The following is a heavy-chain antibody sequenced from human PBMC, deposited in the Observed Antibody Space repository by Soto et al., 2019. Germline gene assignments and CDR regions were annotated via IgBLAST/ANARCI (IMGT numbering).Heavy chain of an antibody. V-gene: IGHV1-46*01. J-gene: IGHJ4*02. CDR1: GYDFTDHY. D-gene: IGHD3-10*01. CDR3: ARAPRGGVIIVITSDKIDY. Sequence: XSVKVSCKASGYDFTDHYIHWVRQAPGQGLEWMGIISPDGGSTRYSQQFQARITMTRDTSTSTVYMELSSLRSEDTAVYYCARAPRGGVIIVITSDKIDYWGQGNLVTVSS. CDR2: ISPDGGST.